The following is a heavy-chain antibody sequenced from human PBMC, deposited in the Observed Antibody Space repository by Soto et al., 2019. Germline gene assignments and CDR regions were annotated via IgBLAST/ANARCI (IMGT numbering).Heavy chain of an antibody. CDR2: IIPIFGTA. D-gene: IGHD3-22*01. CDR1: GDTFSSYA. CDR3: ARDGSGYLSRASRMAC. J-gene: IGHJ6*02. V-gene: IGHV1-69*01. Sequence: QVQLVQSGAEVKKPGSSVKVSCKASGDTFSSYAISWVRQAPGQGLEWMGGIIPIFGTANYAQTFHGRVTSTADESTSTAYMEWSSLRSDETAVYYCARDGSGYLSRASRMACWGQGTTVTVSS.